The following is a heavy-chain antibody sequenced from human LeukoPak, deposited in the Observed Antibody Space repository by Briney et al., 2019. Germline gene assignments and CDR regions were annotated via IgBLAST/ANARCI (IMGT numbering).Heavy chain of an antibody. J-gene: IGHJ6*03. Sequence: PSETLSLTCTVSGGSISSSSYYWGWIRQPPGKGLEWIGSIYYSGSTYYNPSLKSRVTISVDTSKNQFSLKLSSVTAADTAVYYCARPVSSSYYDFWSGYLDYCYYMDVWGKGTTVTVS. CDR1: GGSISSSSYY. D-gene: IGHD3-3*01. CDR3: ARPVSSSYYDFWSGYLDYCYYMDV. V-gene: IGHV4-39*01. CDR2: IYYSGST.